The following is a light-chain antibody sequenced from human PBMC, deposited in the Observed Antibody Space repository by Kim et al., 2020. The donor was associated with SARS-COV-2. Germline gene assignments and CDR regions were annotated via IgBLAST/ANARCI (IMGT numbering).Light chain of an antibody. CDR1: QSVLYSSNNKNY. Sequence: DIVMTQSPDSLAVSLGERATINCKSSQSVLYSSNNKNYLAWYQQKPGQPPKLLIYWASTRESGVPDRFSGSGSGTDFTLAISSLQAEDVAVYYCQQYCSTPPMYTFGQGTKLEI. V-gene: IGKV4-1*01. J-gene: IGKJ2*01. CDR3: QQYCSTPPMYT. CDR2: WAS.